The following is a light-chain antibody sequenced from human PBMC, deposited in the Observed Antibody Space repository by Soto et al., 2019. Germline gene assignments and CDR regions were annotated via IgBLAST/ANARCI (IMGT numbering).Light chain of an antibody. Sequence: QSALTQPASVSGSPGQSTTISYAGTSSDVGDNDYVSWYQHHPDKAPKLIIYDVARRPSGVSNRFSGSKAGNTASLTISGLQAEDEAAYYCSSFASGSTLVVFGGGTKLTVL. V-gene: IGLV2-14*03. CDR2: DVA. CDR3: SSFASGSTLVV. J-gene: IGLJ2*01. CDR1: SSDVGDNDY.